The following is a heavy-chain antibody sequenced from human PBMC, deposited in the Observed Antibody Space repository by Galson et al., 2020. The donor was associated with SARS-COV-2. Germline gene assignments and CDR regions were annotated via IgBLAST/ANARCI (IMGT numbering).Heavy chain of an antibody. J-gene: IGHJ3*02. CDR2: MNPNSGNT. Sequence: ASVKVSCKASGYTFTSYDINWVRQATGQGLEWMGWMNPNSGNTGYAQKFQGRVTMTRNTSISTAYMELSSLRSEDTAVYYCARGRGILSSSSSYSSSWTRAFDIWGQGTMVTVSS. CDR3: ARGRGILSSSSSYSSSWTRAFDI. V-gene: IGHV1-8*02. D-gene: IGHD6-13*01. CDR1: GYTFTSYD.